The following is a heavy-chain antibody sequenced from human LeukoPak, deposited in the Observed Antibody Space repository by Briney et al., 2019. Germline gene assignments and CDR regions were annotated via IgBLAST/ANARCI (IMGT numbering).Heavy chain of an antibody. CDR1: GASISSYY. D-gene: IGHD2-21*02. CDR3: ARGGYCGGDCYRYDAFDI. Sequence: SETLSLTCTVSGASISSYYWSWIRQPPGKGLEWIAFMYYSGSTNYNPSLKTRVTISVDTSKNQFSLKLSSVTAADTAVYFCARGGYCGGDCYRYDAFDIWGQGTMVTVSS. J-gene: IGHJ3*02. V-gene: IGHV4-59*01. CDR2: MYYSGST.